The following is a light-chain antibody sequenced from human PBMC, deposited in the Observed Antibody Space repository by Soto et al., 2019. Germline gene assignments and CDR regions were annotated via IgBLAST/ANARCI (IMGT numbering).Light chain of an antibody. CDR2: KLS. CDR3: MQATEWPWT. Sequence: DVVMTQSPLSLPVTLGQPASISCRSSQSLAHSDGHTYLHWIQQRPGQSPRRLIYKLSNRESAVTDRFSGRGSGTDFTLTISRVEAEDVGIYYCMQATEWPWTFGQGTRVEIK. J-gene: IGKJ1*01. CDR1: QSLAHSDGHTY. V-gene: IGKV2-30*02.